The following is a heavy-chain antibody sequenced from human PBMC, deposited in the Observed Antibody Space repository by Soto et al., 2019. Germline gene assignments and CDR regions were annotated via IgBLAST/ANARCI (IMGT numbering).Heavy chain of an antibody. CDR1: GFTVSSNY. D-gene: IGHD2-15*01. CDR2: IYSGGST. Sequence: GGSLRLSCAASGFTVSSNYMSWVRQAPGKGLEWGSVIYSGGSTYYQDSVKGRFTISRHNSKNTLYLQMNSLRAEDTAVYYCARGACSGGSCYYPPWYFDYWGQGTLVTVSS. J-gene: IGHJ4*02. CDR3: ARGACSGGSCYYPPWYFDY. V-gene: IGHV3-53*04.